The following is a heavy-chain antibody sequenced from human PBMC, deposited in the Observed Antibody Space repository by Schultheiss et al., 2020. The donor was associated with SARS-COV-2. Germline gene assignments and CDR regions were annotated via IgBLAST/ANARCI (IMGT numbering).Heavy chain of an antibody. CDR3: ARTALYDSTVYYTRYYFDY. CDR2: ISAYNGNT. Sequence: ASVKVSCKASGYTFTGYYMHWVRQAPGQGLEWMGWISAYNGNTNYAQKLQGRVTMTTDTSTSTAYMELSRLRSDDTAVYYCARTALYDSTVYYTRYYFDYWGQGTLVTVSS. J-gene: IGHJ4*02. V-gene: IGHV1-18*04. D-gene: IGHD3-22*01. CDR1: GYTFTGYY.